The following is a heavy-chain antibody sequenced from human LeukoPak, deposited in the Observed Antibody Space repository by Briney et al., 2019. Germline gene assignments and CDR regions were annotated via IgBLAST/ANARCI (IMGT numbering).Heavy chain of an antibody. D-gene: IGHD1-14*01. Sequence: PGGSLRLSCAASGFTFSSYAMHWVRQAPGKGLEWVAVISYDGSNKYYADSVKGRFTTSRDNSKNTLYLQVNSLRAEDTAVYYCARELKRARSYFDYWGQGTLVTVSS. CDR2: ISYDGSNK. CDR1: GFTFSSYA. V-gene: IGHV3-30-3*01. CDR3: ARELKRARSYFDY. J-gene: IGHJ4*02.